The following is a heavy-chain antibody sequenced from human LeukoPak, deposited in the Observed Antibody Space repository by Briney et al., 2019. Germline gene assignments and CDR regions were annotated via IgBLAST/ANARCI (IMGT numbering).Heavy chain of an antibody. V-gene: IGHV3-74*01. D-gene: IGHD3-22*01. Sequence: GGSLRLSCAASGFTFGTYWMHWVRQAPGKGLEWVSRMNSDGSSISYADSVKGRFTISRDNAKNTLYLQMNSLRAEDTAVYYCARVGYYDSSGYYAYLQHWGQGTLSPSPQ. CDR3: ARVGYYDSSGYYAYLQH. J-gene: IGHJ1*01. CDR2: MNSDGSSI. CDR1: GFTFGTYW.